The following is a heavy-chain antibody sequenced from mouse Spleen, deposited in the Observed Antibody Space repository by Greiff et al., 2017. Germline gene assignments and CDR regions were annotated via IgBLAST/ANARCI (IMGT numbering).Heavy chain of an antibody. CDR3: ARSGGVTPVAY. J-gene: IGHJ3*01. V-gene: IGHV1-82*01. Sequence: QVQLQQSGPELVKPGASVKISCKASGYAFSSSWMNWVKQRPGKGLEWIGRIYPGDGDTNYNGKFKGKATLTADKSSSTAYMQLSSLTSEDSAVYFCARSGGVTPVAYWGQGTLVTVSA. D-gene: IGHD2-1*01. CDR1: GYAFSSSW. CDR2: IYPGDGDT.